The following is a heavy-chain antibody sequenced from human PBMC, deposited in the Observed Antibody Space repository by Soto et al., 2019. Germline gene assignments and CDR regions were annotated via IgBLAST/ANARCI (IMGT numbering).Heavy chain of an antibody. CDR1: GFTFFTYA. Sequence: EVQLLESGGGLVQPGGSLRLSCAASGFTFFTYAMNWVRQAPGKGLEWVSSISDSGGSTYHADSVRGRFTISRDNSKNTLYLQMNSLSAEDTAVYYCAKMRGRHHGSDSGAYMDVWGKGATVTVSS. V-gene: IGHV3-23*01. CDR3: AKMRGRHHGSDSGAYMDV. CDR2: ISDSGGST. D-gene: IGHD3-10*01. J-gene: IGHJ6*03.